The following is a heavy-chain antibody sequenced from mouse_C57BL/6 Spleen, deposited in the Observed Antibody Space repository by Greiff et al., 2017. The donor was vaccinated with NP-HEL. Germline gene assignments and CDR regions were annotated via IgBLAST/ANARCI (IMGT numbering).Heavy chain of an antibody. J-gene: IGHJ4*01. CDR3: TRENSPVVAMDY. CDR1: GYTFTDYE. D-gene: IGHD1-1*01. Sequence: QVQLQQSGAELVRPGASVTLSCKASGYTFTDYEMHWVKQTPVHGLEWIGAIDPETGGTAYNQKFKGKAILTADKSSSTAYMELRSLTSEDSAVYYCTRENSPVVAMDYWGQGTSVTVSS. CDR2: IDPETGGT. V-gene: IGHV1-15*01.